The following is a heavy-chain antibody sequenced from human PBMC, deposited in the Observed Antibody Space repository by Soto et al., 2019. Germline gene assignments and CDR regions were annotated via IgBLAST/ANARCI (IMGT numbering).Heavy chain of an antibody. J-gene: IGHJ3*02. CDR2: ISSSSSTI. CDR1: GFTFSSYS. D-gene: IGHD3-22*01. V-gene: IGHV3-48*02. Sequence: GGSLRLSCAASGFTFSSYSMNWVRQAPGKGLEWVSYISSSSSTIYYADSVKGRFTISRDNAKNSLYLQMNSLREEDTAVYYCARLYDSSGYASLGAFDIWGQGTMVTVSS. CDR3: ARLYDSSGYASLGAFDI.